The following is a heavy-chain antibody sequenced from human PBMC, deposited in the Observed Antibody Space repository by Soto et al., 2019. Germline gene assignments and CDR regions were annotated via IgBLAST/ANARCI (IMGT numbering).Heavy chain of an antibody. D-gene: IGHD6-13*01. J-gene: IGHJ6*02. CDR3: ARTAAAGKYYYGMDV. V-gene: IGHV5-51*01. CDR2: IYPGDSDT. Sequence: GESLNISCKGCGYSFTSYWIGWVRPMPGKGLESMGIIYPGDSDTRYSPSFQGQVTISADKSISTAYLQWSSLKASDTAMYYCARTAAAGKYYYGMDVWGQGTTVTVSS. CDR1: GYSFTSYW.